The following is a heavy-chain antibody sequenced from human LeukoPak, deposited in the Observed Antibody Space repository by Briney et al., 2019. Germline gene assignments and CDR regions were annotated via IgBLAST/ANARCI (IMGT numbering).Heavy chain of an antibody. D-gene: IGHD2-15*01. CDR2: ISANNDNT. V-gene: IGHV1-18*01. CDR3: ARDRRSTSGDFDY. Sequence: ASVKVSFKASGYTLSTYGISWVRQTPGQRLEWMGWISANNDNTNYAQKFQGRVIMATDTSTNTAYMELRSLRSDDTAVYFCARDRRSTSGDFDYWGQGTLVTVSS. CDR1: GYTLSTYG. J-gene: IGHJ4*02.